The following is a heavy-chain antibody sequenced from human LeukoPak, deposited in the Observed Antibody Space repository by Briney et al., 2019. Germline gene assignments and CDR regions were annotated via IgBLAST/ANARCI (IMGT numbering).Heavy chain of an antibody. Sequence: GGSLRLSCSASGFTFSSYAMHWVRQAPGKGLEYVPANSSNGGSTYYADSVKGRFTISRDNSKNTLYLQMSGLRAEDTAVYYCVKAAVYYYGSGSYLTSWGQGTLVTVSS. CDR1: GFTFSSYA. CDR3: VKAAVYYYGSGSYLTS. J-gene: IGHJ4*02. V-gene: IGHV3-64D*09. CDR2: NSSNGGST. D-gene: IGHD3-10*01.